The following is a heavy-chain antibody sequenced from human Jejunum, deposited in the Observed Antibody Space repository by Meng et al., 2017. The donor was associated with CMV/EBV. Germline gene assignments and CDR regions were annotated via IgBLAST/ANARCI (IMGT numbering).Heavy chain of an antibody. CDR1: EDKLSDND. Sequence: EDKLSDNDINWVRQPTGQELEWIGWMNPRFGTAGYAQKFQGRLTITRDTSRSTIYMELTGLTSDDTAMYYCARQRTVGVGVWFGTWGQGTLVTVSS. V-gene: IGHV1-8*03. J-gene: IGHJ5*02. CDR3: ARQRTVGVGVWFGT. CDR2: MNPRFGTA. D-gene: IGHD2-21*01.